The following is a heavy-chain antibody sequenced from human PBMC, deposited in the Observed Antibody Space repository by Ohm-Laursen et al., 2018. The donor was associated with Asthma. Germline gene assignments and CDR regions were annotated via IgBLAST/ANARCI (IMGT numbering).Heavy chain of an antibody. D-gene: IGHD5-12*01. Sequence: RSLRLSCAASGFTFSSYGMHWVRQAPGKGLEWVAVISYDGSNKYYADSVKGRFTISRDNSKNTLYLQMNSLRAEDTAVYYCAKDRGEWLREFDYWGQGTLVTVSS. CDR1: GFTFSSYG. V-gene: IGHV3-30*18. CDR3: AKDRGEWLREFDY. CDR2: ISYDGSNK. J-gene: IGHJ4*02.